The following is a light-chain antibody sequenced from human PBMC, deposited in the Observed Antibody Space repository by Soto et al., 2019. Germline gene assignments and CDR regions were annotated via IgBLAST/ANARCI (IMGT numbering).Light chain of an antibody. CDR3: QSYDSSLSGRV. V-gene: IGLV1-40*01. CDR2: GNS. J-gene: IGLJ1*01. Sequence: QSVLTQPPSVSGAPGKRVTISCTGRSSNIGAGYDVHWYQQLPGTAPKLLISGNSNRPSGVPDRFSGSKSGTSASLAITGLQAEDEADYYCQSYDSSLSGRVFGTGTKLTVL. CDR1: SSNIGAGYD.